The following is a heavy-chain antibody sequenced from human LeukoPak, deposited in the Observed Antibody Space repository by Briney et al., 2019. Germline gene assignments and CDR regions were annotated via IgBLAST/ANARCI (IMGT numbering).Heavy chain of an antibody. CDR2: IRSQSNGGTT. CDR3: TTWTGGVVLTS. D-gene: IGHD2/OR15-2a*01. Sequence: GGSLRLSCAASGXTFKSYTVNWVRQAPGKGLESVGRIRSQSNGGTTDYAAPVKGRFTISRDDSKNTLYLQMDSLKTEDTAVYYCTTWTGGVVLTSWGQGTLVTVSS. J-gene: IGHJ4*02. V-gene: IGHV3-15*01. CDR1: GXTFKSYT.